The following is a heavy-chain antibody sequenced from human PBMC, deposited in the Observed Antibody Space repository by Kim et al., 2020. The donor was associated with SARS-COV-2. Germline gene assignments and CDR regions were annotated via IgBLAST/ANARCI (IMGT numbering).Heavy chain of an antibody. CDR3: ARPFSDIIRNLGVMDRDY. CDR2: INDVNDDT. D-gene: IGHD3-16*01. Sequence: ASVKVSCKASGYIFTYYAMDWVRQAPGQRLEWMGRINDVNDDTSYSQKFQGRVSITRDTSASTIYMELSSLRSEDTAVYYCARPFSDIIRNLGVMDRDYWGPGTLATGSS. V-gene: IGHV1-3*01. J-gene: IGHJ4*02. CDR1: GYIFTYYA.